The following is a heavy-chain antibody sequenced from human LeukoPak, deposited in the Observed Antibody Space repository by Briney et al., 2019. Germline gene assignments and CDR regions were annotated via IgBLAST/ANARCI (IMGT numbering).Heavy chain of an antibody. CDR1: GYSFTSYW. V-gene: IGHV5-51*01. J-gene: IGHJ1*01. CDR2: IYPGDSDT. D-gene: IGHD2-15*01. Sequence: GESLKISCKGSGYSFTSYWIGWVRQMPGKGLEWMGIIYPGDSDTRYSPSFQGQVTISADKSISTAYLQWSSLKASDTAMYYCARSADPRDRYFQHWGQGTLVTVSS. CDR3: ARSADPRDRYFQH.